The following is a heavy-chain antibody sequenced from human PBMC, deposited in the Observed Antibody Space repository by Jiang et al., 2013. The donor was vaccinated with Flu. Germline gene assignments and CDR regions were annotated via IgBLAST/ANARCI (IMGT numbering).Heavy chain of an antibody. CDR3: THNGDYSRGWYYFDY. V-gene: IGHV3-15*01. D-gene: IGHD4-17*01. J-gene: IGHJ4*02. Sequence: SCATSGFAFSTAWMSWLRQAPGKGLEWVGRIQGRADGGTTDHAAPVKGRFTISRDDSKNTLYLQMNSLKTEDTAVYYCTHNGDYSRGWYYFDYWGQGALVTVSS. CDR1: GFAFSTAW. CDR2: IQGRADGGTT.